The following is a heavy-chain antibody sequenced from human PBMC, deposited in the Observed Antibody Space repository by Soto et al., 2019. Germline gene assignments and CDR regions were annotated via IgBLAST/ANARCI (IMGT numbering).Heavy chain of an antibody. CDR2: IKQDGSKK. V-gene: IGHV3-7*01. CDR1: GFTFSSYG. CDR3: ARDLGVLRYFDWFAAFDI. J-gene: IGHJ3*02. D-gene: IGHD3-9*01. Sequence: PGGSLRLSCAASGFTFSSYGMHWVRQAPGKGLEWVADIKQDGSKKYYADSVKGRFTISRDNAKNSLYLQMNSLRAEDTAVYYCARDLGVLRYFDWFAAFDIWGQGTMVTVSS.